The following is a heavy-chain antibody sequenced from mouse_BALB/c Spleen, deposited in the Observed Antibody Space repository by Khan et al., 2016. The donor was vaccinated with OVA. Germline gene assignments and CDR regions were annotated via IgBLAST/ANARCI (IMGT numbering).Heavy chain of an antibody. Sequence: EVQLQESGPGLVKPSQSLSLTCTVTGYSITSGYGWTWLRLFPGNKLEWLGYISYSGSTNYNPSLKSRLSINRDTSKNQFFLQLNSMTTENTTSYYCARRASIKYWGQGTTLTVSS. V-gene: IGHV3-2*02. D-gene: IGHD2-10*02. J-gene: IGHJ2*01. CDR1: GYSITSGYG. CDR2: ISYSGST. CDR3: ARRASIKY.